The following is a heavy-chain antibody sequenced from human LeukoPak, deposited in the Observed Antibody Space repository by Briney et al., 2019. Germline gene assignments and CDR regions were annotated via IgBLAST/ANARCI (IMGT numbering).Heavy chain of an antibody. D-gene: IGHD3-3*01. CDR3: AKSYDFWSGYLAY. CDR2: ISGSGGST. J-gene: IGHJ4*02. CDR1: GFTFSSYA. V-gene: IGHV3-23*01. Sequence: GGSLRLSCAASGFTFSSYAMSWVRQAPGTGLEWVSAISGSGGSTYYADSVKGRLTISRDNSKNTLYLQMNSLRAEDTAVYYCAKSYDFWSGYLAYWGQGTLVTVSS.